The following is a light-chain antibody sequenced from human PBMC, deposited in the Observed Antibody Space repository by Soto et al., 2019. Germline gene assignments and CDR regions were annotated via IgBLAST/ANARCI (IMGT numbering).Light chain of an antibody. CDR1: NSNIGTNA. J-gene: IGLJ3*02. Sequence: QLVLTQPPSASGTPGQRVTISCSGSNSNIGTNAVNWYQQIPGTAPKLLIYNNNQRPSRVPDRFSGSKSGTSASLTISGLHSEDEDDYPCATWDDPLRSWVVGGGSKVTVL. CDR3: ATWDDPLRSWV. V-gene: IGLV1-44*01. CDR2: NNN.